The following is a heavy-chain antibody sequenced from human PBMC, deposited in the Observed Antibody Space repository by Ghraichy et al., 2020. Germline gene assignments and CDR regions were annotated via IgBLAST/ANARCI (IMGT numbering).Heavy chain of an antibody. Sequence: GSLRLSCTVSGGSISSYYWSWIRQPPGKGLEWIVYIYYSGSTNYNPSLKSRVTISVDTSKNQFSLKLSSVTAADTAVYYCARARGYDILTGYYSVPDAFDIWGQGTMVTVSS. D-gene: IGHD3-9*01. J-gene: IGHJ3*02. CDR3: ARARGYDILTGYYSVPDAFDI. V-gene: IGHV4-59*01. CDR1: GGSISSYY. CDR2: IYYSGST.